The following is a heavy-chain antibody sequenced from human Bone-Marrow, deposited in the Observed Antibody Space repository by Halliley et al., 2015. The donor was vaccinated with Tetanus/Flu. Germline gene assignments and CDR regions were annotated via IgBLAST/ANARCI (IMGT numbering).Heavy chain of an antibody. V-gene: IGHV4-31*03. CDR2: IFYSGST. D-gene: IGHD3-3*01. CDR3: ARVNMKTIFGVVSGWFDP. J-gene: IGHJ5*02. Sequence: TLSLTCTVSGGSISGGDYYWNWIRQHPGKGLEWIGYIFYSGSTYYNPSPKSRVTISVDTSKFQVSLKLSSVTAADTAVYYCARVNMKTIFGVVSGWFDPWGQGTLVTVSS. CDR1: GGSISGGDYY.